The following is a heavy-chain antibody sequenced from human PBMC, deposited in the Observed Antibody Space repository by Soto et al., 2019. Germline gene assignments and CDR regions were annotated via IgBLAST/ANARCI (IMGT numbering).Heavy chain of an antibody. CDR3: AKEVMATVTPSDY. D-gene: IGHD5-12*01. J-gene: IGHJ4*02. Sequence: LRLSCAASGFTFSSYAMRWVRQAPGKGLEWVSAIGGSGGSTYYADSVKGRFTISRDNSKNTLYLQMNSLRAEDTAVYYCAKEVMATVTPSDYWGQGTLVTVSS. CDR1: GFTFSSYA. V-gene: IGHV3-23*01. CDR2: IGGSGGST.